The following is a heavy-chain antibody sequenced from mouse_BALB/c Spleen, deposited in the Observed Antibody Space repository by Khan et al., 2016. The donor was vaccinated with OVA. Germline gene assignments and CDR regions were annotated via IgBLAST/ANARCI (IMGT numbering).Heavy chain of an antibody. D-gene: IGHD2-10*01. CDR1: GFAFNSYD. J-gene: IGHJ3*01. V-gene: IGHV5-9*02. CDR3: TRPSYYGNPWFTY. Sequence: EVELVESGGGLVKPGGSLKLSCEVSGFAFNSYDMSWVRQTPEKRLEWVATISSTGSYTYYPDSVKGRFTTSRDSARNTLYLQIRRRRSENTALYYSTRPSYYGNPWFTYWGKGTLGTVSA. CDR2: ISSTGSYT.